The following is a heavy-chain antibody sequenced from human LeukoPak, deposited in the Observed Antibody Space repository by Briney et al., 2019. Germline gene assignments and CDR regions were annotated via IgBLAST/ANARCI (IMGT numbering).Heavy chain of an antibody. Sequence: GGSLRLSCAASGFTFSSYAMSWVRQAPGKGLEWVSAISGSGGSTYYADSVKGRFTISRDNSRNTLYLQMNSLRAEDTAVYYCAKDLDAQGDYGDYTPFDYWGQGTLVTVSS. CDR3: AKDLDAQGDYGDYTPFDY. J-gene: IGHJ4*02. D-gene: IGHD4-17*01. CDR1: GFTFSSYA. V-gene: IGHV3-23*01. CDR2: ISGSGGST.